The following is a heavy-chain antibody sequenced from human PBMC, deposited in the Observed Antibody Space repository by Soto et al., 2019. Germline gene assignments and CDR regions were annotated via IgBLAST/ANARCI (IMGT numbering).Heavy chain of an antibody. D-gene: IGHD3-3*02. V-gene: IGHV1-2*02. Sequence: QVQLVQSGAEVKKPGASVKVSCKASGYTFTGYYMHWVRQAPGQGLEWMGWINPNSGGTNYAQEFQGRVTMTRDTSISTASMELSRLRSDDTAVYYCAREPLKTFHFYFDYWGQGTLVTVSS. J-gene: IGHJ4*02. CDR3: AREPLKTFHFYFDY. CDR2: INPNSGGT. CDR1: GYTFTGYY.